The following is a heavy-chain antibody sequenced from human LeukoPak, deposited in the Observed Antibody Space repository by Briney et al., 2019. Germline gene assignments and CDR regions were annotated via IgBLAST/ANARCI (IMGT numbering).Heavy chain of an antibody. J-gene: IGHJ3*02. CDR1: GYTFTGYY. CDR2: INPNSGGT. CDR3: ARRYCGGDCYYDAFDI. Sequence: GASVKVSCKASGYTFTGYYMHWVRQAPGQGLECMGWINPNSGGTNYAQKFQGWVTMTRDTSISTAYMELSRLRSDDTAVYYCARRYCGGDCYYDAFDIWGQGTMVTVSS. V-gene: IGHV1-2*04. D-gene: IGHD2-21*02.